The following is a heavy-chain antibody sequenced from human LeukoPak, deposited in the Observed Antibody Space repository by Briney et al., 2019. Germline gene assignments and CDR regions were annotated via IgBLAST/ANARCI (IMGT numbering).Heavy chain of an antibody. J-gene: IGHJ4*02. Sequence: ASVKVSCTASGGTFTSYAISWVRQAPGQGLEWMGGIIAIFGTANYAQKFQGRVTITTDESTSTAYMELSSLRSEDTAVYYCARGRRGSKCSGGSCYGVYYFDYWGQGTLVTVSS. CDR1: GGTFTSYA. CDR3: ARGRRGSKCSGGSCYGVYYFDY. CDR2: IIAIFGTA. V-gene: IGHV1-69*05. D-gene: IGHD2-15*01.